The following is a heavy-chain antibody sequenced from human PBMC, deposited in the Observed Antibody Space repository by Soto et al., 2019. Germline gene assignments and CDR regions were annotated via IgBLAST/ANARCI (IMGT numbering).Heavy chain of an antibody. CDR1: GYTFTNYA. V-gene: IGHV1-3*01. CDR3: ARDCPFFDY. J-gene: IGHJ4*02. CDR2: INAGNGNT. Sequence: ASVKVSCKASGYTFTNYAMHWVRQAPGQRLEWMGWINAGNGNTKYSQKFQGRVAMSRDTSASTAYMELSSLTSEDTAVYYCARDCPFFDYWGQGTLVTVSS.